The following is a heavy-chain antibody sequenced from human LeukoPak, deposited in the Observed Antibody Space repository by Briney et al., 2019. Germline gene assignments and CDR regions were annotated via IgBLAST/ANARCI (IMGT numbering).Heavy chain of an antibody. V-gene: IGHV4-59*08. CDR1: GGSISSYY. CDR3: ARREYSYDSSGYYYFNS. J-gene: IGHJ4*02. D-gene: IGHD3-22*01. CDR2: IHYSGST. Sequence: SETLSLTCTVSGGSISSYYWSWIRQPPGKGLEWIGEIHYSGSTKYNPSLKSRVTISVDMSKIQFSLKLSSVTAADTAVYYCARREYSYDSSGYYYFNSWGREPWSPSPQ.